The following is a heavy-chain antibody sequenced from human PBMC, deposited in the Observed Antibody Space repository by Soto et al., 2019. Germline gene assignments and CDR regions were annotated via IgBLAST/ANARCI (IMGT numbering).Heavy chain of an antibody. CDR2: ISGSGGST. D-gene: IGHD1-1*01. V-gene: IGHV3-23*01. CDR1: GFTFSSYA. Sequence: EVQLLESGGGLVQPGGSLRLSCAASGFTFSSYAMSWVRQAPGKGLEWVSAISGSGGSTYYADSVKGRFTISRDNSKNTLYLQKNSLRAEDTVVYYCAKGRIRPLGNYFDYRAQGTLVTVSS. J-gene: IGHJ4*02. CDR3: AKGRIRPLGNYFDY.